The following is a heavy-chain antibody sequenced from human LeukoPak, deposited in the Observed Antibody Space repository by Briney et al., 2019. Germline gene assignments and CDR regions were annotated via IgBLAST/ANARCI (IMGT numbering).Heavy chain of an antibody. Sequence: ASVKVSCKVSGYTLTELSMHWVRQAPGKGLEWMGGFDPEDGETIYAQKFQGRVTMTEDTSTDTAYMELSSLRSEDTAVYYCATGYSSSRDYAFDIWGQGTMVTVSS. V-gene: IGHV1-24*01. J-gene: IGHJ3*02. D-gene: IGHD6-13*01. CDR3: ATGYSSSRDYAFDI. CDR2: FDPEDGET. CDR1: GYTLTELS.